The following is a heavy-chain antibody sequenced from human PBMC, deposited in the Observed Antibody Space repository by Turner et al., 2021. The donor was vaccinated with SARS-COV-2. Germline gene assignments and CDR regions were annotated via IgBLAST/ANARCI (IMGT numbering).Heavy chain of an antibody. Sequence: EVQLVESGGGLAKPGGSLSLSCAASGFTFSDAWMDWVRQAPGKGLEWVGRIQSLPDGATTVYAAPVHGRFSIPRDDSKNMVQPQMSSQKTEDTAVYYGCTDLSDDNPHDALDIWGRGTVVTVSS. CDR3: CTDLSDDNPHDALDI. CDR2: IQSLPDGATT. J-gene: IGHJ3*02. CDR1: GFTFSDAW. V-gene: IGHV3-15*01. D-gene: IGHD3-9*01.